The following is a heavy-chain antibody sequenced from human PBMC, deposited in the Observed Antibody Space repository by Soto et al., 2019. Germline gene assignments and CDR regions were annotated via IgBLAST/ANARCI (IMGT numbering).Heavy chain of an antibody. CDR3: ARGVGICSSTSCYSNYYYYYMDV. V-gene: IGHV1-8*01. CDR2: MNPNSGNT. D-gene: IGHD2-2*01. J-gene: IGHJ6*03. Sequence: ASVKVSCKASGYTFTSYDINWVRQATGQGLEWMGWMNPNSGNTGYAQKFQGRVTMTRNTSISTAYMELSSLRSEDTAVYYCARGVGICSSTSCYSNYYYYYMDVWGKGTTVTVSS. CDR1: GYTFTSYD.